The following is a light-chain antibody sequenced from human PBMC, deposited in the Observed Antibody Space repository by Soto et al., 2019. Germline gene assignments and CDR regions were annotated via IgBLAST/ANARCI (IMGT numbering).Light chain of an antibody. CDR1: QSISSY. V-gene: IGKV1-39*01. CDR3: QHSDSTTWT. Sequence: IEVTQSPSSLSASLGERVTITCRASQSISSYLAWYQQKPGKAPKLLIYGASTRATGIPARFSGSGSRTDFTLTISSLQPEDFATYYCQHSDSTTWTFGQGTKVDI. J-gene: IGKJ1*01. CDR2: GAS.